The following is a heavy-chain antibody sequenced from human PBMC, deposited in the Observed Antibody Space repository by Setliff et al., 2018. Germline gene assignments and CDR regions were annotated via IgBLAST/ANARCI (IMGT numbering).Heavy chain of an antibody. CDR2: IYSGDRNT. CDR1: GFTFSTYA. J-gene: IGHJ4*02. CDR3: AKPQVELRWGFES. Sequence: PGGSLRLSCAASGFTFSTYAMSWVRRAPGKGLEWVSTIYSGDRNTFYTDSVKGRFTIFRDGSKNTLYLQMTSLRAEDTAVYYCAKPQVELRWGFESWGQGTPVTVSS. D-gene: IGHD1-7*01. V-gene: IGHV3-23*03.